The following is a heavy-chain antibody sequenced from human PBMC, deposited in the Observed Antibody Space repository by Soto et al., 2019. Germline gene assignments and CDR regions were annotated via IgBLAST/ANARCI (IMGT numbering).Heavy chain of an antibody. Sequence: QVQLVQSGAEVKKPGSSVKVSCKASGGTFSRYAISWVRQAPGQGLEWMGGIIPIFGTANYAQKFQGRVTITAYESTSTDYMELSSLRFEDMAVYYCARAIVGPTTTGWLDPWGQGTLVTVSS. V-gene: IGHV1-69*01. J-gene: IGHJ5*02. CDR2: IIPIFGTA. D-gene: IGHD1-26*01. CDR1: GGTFSRYA. CDR3: ARAIVGPTTTGWLDP.